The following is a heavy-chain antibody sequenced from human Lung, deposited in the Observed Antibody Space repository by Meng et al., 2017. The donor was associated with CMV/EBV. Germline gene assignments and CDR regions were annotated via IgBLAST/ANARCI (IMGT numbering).Heavy chain of an antibody. D-gene: IGHD5-18*01. CDR2: ISGNTGFI. V-gene: IGHV3-9*01. CDR3: AKAGHVDTSSGMDV. J-gene: IGHJ6*02. CDR1: GFTFDDFA. Sequence: SLKISCTASGFTFDDFAMHWVRQSPGEGLEWVSGISGNTGFIGYADSVKGRFTISRDNAKKTLYLQMNSLRTEDTALYYCAKAGHVDTSSGMDVWGQGTTVTVSS.